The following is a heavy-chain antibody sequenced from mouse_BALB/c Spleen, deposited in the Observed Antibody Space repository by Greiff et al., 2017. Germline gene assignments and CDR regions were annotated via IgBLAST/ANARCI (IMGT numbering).Heavy chain of an antibody. CDR1: GFNIKDTY. D-gene: IGHD2-13*01. J-gene: IGHJ4*01. V-gene: IGHV14-3*02. CDR3: ARSDGLGYAMDY. Sequence: EVQLQQSGAELVKPGASVKLSCTASGFNIKDTYMHWVKQRPEQGLEWIGRIDPANGNTKYDPKFQGKATITADTSSNTAYLQLSSLTSEDTAVYYCARSDGLGYAMDYWGQGTSVTVSS. CDR2: IDPANGNT.